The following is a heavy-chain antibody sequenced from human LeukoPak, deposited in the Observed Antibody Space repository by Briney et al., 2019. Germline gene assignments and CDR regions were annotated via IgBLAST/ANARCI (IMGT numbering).Heavy chain of an antibody. CDR2: IYSDGTT. CDR1: GFIVSKNY. D-gene: IGHD3-10*01. Sequence: GGSLRLSCAVSGFIVSKNYMNWVRQAPGKGLEWVSIIYSDGTTYYTDSVKGRFTISRDNSKNTLYLQMNSLRAEDTAMYYCAREGNCGSGTYEAFDTWGQGTMVTVSS. J-gene: IGHJ3*02. CDR3: AREGNCGSGTYEAFDT. V-gene: IGHV3-53*01.